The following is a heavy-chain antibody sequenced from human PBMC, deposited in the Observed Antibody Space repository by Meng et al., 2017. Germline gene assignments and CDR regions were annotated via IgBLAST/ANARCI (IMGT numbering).Heavy chain of an antibody. J-gene: IGHJ4*02. V-gene: IGHV1-46*01. CDR2: INPSGGST. D-gene: IGHD3-22*01. CDR3: ARDTYYYDSSGYPEFDY. CDR1: GYTFTSYY. Sequence: ASVKVSCKASGYTFTSYYMHWVRQAPGQGLEWMGIINPSGGSTSYAQKFQGRVTMTRDTSTSTVYMELSSLRSRDTAVYYCARDTYYYDSSGYPEFDYWGQGTLVTVSS.